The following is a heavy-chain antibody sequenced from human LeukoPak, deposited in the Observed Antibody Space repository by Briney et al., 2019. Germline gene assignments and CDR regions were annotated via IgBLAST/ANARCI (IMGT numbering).Heavy chain of an antibody. D-gene: IGHD6-13*01. V-gene: IGHV4-4*07. Sequence: SETLSLTCTVSGGSISSYYWSWIRQPAGKGLEWIGRIYTSGSTNYNPSLKSRVTMSVDTSKNQFSLKLSSVTAADTAVYYCARVDNSSSWRSGWFDPWGQGTLVTVSS. CDR1: GGSISSYY. CDR2: IYTSGST. CDR3: ARVDNSSSWRSGWFDP. J-gene: IGHJ5*02.